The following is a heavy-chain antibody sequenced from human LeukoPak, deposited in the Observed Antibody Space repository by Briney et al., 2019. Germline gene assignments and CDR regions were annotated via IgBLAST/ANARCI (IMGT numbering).Heavy chain of an antibody. D-gene: IGHD2-2*01. CDR3: ARAGILDQLTTSPPFDY. CDR2: INPNSGGT. Sequence: GASVTVSCKASGYTFTGYYMHWVRQAPGQGLEWMGWINPNSGGTNYAQKFQGRVTMTRDTSISTAYMELSRLRSDDTAVYYCARAGILDQLTTSPPFDYWGQGTLVTVSS. V-gene: IGHV1-2*02. CDR1: GYTFTGYY. J-gene: IGHJ4*02.